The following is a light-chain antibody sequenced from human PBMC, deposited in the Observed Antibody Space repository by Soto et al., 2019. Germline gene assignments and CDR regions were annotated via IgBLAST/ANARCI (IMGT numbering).Light chain of an antibody. J-gene: IGKJ4*01. CDR1: QSVSSN. CDR3: QQYNNWPPLT. V-gene: IGKV3-15*01. Sequence: EIVMTQSPATLSVSPGERATLSCRASQSVSSNLVWYQQKPGQAPRLLIYGASTRATGIPVRFSGSGSGTDFTLTISSLQSEDFAVYYCQQYNNWPPLTVGGGTKVEIK. CDR2: GAS.